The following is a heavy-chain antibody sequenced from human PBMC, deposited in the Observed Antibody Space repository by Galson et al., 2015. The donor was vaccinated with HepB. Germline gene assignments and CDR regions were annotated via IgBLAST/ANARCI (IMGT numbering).Heavy chain of an antibody. CDR3: ASEGIAAAVDWFDP. D-gene: IGHD6-13*01. Sequence: SLRLSCAASGFTFGNYWMYWVRQPPGKGLGWVATINLNGNEKHYVDSVTGRFTISRDNAKRSLSLQMDSLRAEDTAVYYCASEGIAAAVDWFDPWGQGTLVTVSS. CDR1: GFTFGNYW. V-gene: IGHV3-7*01. J-gene: IGHJ5*02. CDR2: INLNGNEK.